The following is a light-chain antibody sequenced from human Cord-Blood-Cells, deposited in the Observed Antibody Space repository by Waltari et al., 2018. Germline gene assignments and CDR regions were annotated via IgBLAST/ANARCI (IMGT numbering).Light chain of an antibody. Sequence: QSALTQPASVSGSPGQSITISCTGTSSDVGSYNLVSWYQQHPGKAPKLMIYEGSKRPSGVSNRFSGAQSGNTASLTFSGLQAEDEADYYCWPYSGRSTFYFFGTGTKVTVL. CDR3: WPYSGRSTFYF. V-gene: IGLV2-23*01. J-gene: IGLJ1*01. CDR2: EGS. CDR1: SSDVGSYNL.